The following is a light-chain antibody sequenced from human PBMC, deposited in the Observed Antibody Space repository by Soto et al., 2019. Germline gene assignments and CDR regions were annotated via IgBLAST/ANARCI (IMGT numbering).Light chain of an antibody. CDR3: QQYDDWLRLT. CDR2: GAS. J-gene: IGKJ4*01. Sequence: EIVLTQSPGTLSLSPGERATLSCRASQSVSSYLAWYQQKPGQAPRLLIFGASYRATGIPARFSGSGSGTEFNLTISSLQSEDFAVYFCQQYDDWLRLTFGGGTKVDIK. CDR1: QSVSSY. V-gene: IGKV3D-15*01.